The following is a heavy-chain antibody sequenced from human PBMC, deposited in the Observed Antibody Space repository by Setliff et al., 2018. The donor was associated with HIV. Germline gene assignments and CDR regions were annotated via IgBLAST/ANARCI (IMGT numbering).Heavy chain of an antibody. J-gene: IGHJ4*02. CDR3: TTEEVTMVRGILHFFNY. Sequence: GGSLRLSCAASGFNFNKAWMNWVRQAPGKGLEWVGRIKSENDGGTTDYAAPVKGRFTISRDDSKGTVYLQMNSLRVEDTGLYYCTTEEVTMVRGILHFFNYWGQGALVTVSS. CDR1: GFNFNKAW. D-gene: IGHD3-10*01. V-gene: IGHV3-15*01. CDR2: IKSENDGGTT.